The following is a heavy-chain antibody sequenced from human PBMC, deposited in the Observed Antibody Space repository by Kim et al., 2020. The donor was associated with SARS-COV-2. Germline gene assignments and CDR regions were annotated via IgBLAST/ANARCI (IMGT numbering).Heavy chain of an antibody. Sequence: GGSLRLSCAASGFTFSSYAMSWVRQAPGKGLEWVSAISGSGGSTYYADSVKGRFTISRDNSKNTLYLQMNSLRAEDTAVYYCAKDQKRYYYDSSGYNTYGMDVWGQGTTVTVSS. V-gene: IGHV3-23*01. CDR2: ISGSGGST. D-gene: IGHD3-22*01. CDR1: GFTFSSYA. CDR3: AKDQKRYYYDSSGYNTYGMDV. J-gene: IGHJ6*02.